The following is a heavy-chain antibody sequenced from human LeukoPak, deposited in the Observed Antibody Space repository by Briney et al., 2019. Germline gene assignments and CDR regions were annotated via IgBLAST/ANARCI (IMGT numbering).Heavy chain of an antibody. J-gene: IGHJ4*02. D-gene: IGHD3-10*01. V-gene: IGHV3-30*18. CDR2: ISYDGSNK. CDR3: AKDLLYYYGLGSYSSYFDY. Sequence: GGSLRLSCAASGFTFSSYGMHWVRQAPGKGLEWVAVISYDGSNKYYADSVKGRFTISRDNSKNTLYLQMNSLRAEDTAVYYCAKDLLYYYGLGSYSSYFDYWGQGTLVTVSS. CDR1: GFTFSSYG.